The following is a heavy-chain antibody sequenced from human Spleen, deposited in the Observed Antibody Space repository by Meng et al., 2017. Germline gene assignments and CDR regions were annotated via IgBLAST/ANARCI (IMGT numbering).Heavy chain of an antibody. CDR2: ISSSSSYI. CDR1: GFTLSGYS. J-gene: IGHJ3*02. V-gene: IGHV3-21*01. D-gene: IGHD6-19*01. CDR3: ARFRAVADAFDI. Sequence: GGSLRLSCAASGFTLSGYSMSWVRQAPGKGLEWVSSISSSSSYIYYADSVKGRFTISRDNAKNSLYLQMNSLRAEDTAVYYCARFRAVADAFDIWGQGTMVTVSS.